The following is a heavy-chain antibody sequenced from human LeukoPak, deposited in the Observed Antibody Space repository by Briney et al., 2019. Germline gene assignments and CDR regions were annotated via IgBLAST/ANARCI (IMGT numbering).Heavy chain of an antibody. J-gene: IGHJ6*03. Sequence: SQTLSLTCTVSGGSISSGGYYWSWIRQHPGKGLEWIGYIYYSGSTYYNPSLKSRVTISVDTSKNQFSLKLSSVTAADTAVYYCARHTLAAAGTSYYYYYYMDVWGKGTTVTVSS. V-gene: IGHV4-31*03. D-gene: IGHD6-13*01. CDR3: ARHTLAAAGTSYYYYYYMDV. CDR1: GGSISSGGYY. CDR2: IYYSGST.